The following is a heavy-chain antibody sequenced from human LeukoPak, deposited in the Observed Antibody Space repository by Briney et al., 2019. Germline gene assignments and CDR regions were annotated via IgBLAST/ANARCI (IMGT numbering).Heavy chain of an antibody. Sequence: GGSLRLSCAASGFTFSNYWMGWVRQAPGKGLEWVANIKQDGSEIYYVDSVKGRFTISRDTAKNSLYLQMNSLRAEDTAVYYCARGDAFDYWGQGTLVTVSS. CDR1: GFTFSNYW. CDR3: ARGDAFDY. V-gene: IGHV3-7*01. CDR2: IKQDGSEI. J-gene: IGHJ4*02.